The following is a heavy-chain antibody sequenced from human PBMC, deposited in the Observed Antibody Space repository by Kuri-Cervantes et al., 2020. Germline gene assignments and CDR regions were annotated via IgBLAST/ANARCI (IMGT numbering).Heavy chain of an antibody. CDR1: GGSFSGYY. CDR2: IYYSGST. J-gene: IGHJ4*02. D-gene: IGHD6-19*01. V-gene: IGHV4-59*12. Sequence: SETLSLTCAVYGGSFSGYYWSWIRQPPGKGLEWIGYIYYSGSTNYNPSLKSRVTISVDTSKNQFSLKLSSVTAADTAVYYCARGGGQWLSGSRKAKGWSDYWGQGTLVTVSS. CDR3: ARGGGQWLSGSRKAKGWSDY.